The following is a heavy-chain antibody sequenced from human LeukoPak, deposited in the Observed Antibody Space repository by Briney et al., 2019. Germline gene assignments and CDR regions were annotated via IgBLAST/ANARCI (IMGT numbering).Heavy chain of an antibody. V-gene: IGHV1-2*06. D-gene: IGHD3-10*01. J-gene: IGHJ6*02. CDR3: ARHRYGSGSYYKFYYGMDV. Sequence: ASVKVSCKASGYTFTGYYMHWVRQAPGQGLEWMGRINPNSGGTNYAQKFQGRVTMTRDTSISTAYMELSRLRSDDTAVYYCARHRYGSGSYYKFYYGMDVWGQGTTVTVSS. CDR2: INPNSGGT. CDR1: GYTFTGYY.